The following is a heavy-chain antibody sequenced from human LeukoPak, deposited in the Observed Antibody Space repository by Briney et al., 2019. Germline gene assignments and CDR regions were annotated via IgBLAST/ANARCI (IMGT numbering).Heavy chain of an antibody. J-gene: IGHJ4*02. CDR1: GFTFSSYA. V-gene: IGHV3-23*01. Sequence: GGSLRLSCAASGFTFSSYAMSWVRQAPGKGLEWDSAISGSGGSTYYADSVKGRFTISRDNSKNTLYLQMNSLRAEDTAVYYCAKGRYFWSGYGSDYWGQGTLVTVSS. D-gene: IGHD3-3*01. CDR3: AKGRYFWSGYGSDY. CDR2: ISGSGGST.